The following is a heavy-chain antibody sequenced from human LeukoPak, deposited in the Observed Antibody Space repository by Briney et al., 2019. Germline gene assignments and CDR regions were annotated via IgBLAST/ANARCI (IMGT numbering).Heavy chain of an antibody. CDR1: GGSIRSYY. D-gene: IGHD6-6*01. Sequence: SETLSLTCTVSGGSIRSYYATWIRQPPGKGLEYIGCLYYSGSTKYNPSLKGRVTISVDTSKSQFSLRLTSVTAADTAVYYCARGKDYIRSSPDHWGQGTLVTVSS. V-gene: IGHV4-59*01. J-gene: IGHJ5*02. CDR2: LYYSGST. CDR3: ARGKDYIRSSPDH.